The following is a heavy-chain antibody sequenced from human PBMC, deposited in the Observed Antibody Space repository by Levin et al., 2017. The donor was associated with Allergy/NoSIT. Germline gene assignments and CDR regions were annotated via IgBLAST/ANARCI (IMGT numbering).Heavy chain of an antibody. CDR3: ARVAGYSYGYYFDY. CDR2: IYLSGST. CDR1: GGSISSGGYS. Sequence: PSETLSLTCAVSGGSISSGGYSWSWIRQPPGKGLEWIGNIYLSGSTYHNPSLKSRVTISVDRSKNQFSLNLSSVTAADTAVYYCARVAGYSYGYYFDYWGQGTLVTVSS. D-gene: IGHD5-18*01. V-gene: IGHV4-30-2*01. J-gene: IGHJ4*02.